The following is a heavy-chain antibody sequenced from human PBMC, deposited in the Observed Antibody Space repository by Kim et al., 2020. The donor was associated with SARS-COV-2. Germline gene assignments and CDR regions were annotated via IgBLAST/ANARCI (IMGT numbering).Heavy chain of an antibody. CDR3: ARVKTGTTPLFDS. CDR1: GFTFEHYY. Sequence: GGSLRLSCAASGFTFEHYYMSWVRQAPGKGLEWVANIMQDGSDKFYVDSVKGRFTISRDNAKSSLYLQLNSLRVEDTAIYYCARVKTGTTPLFDSWGLGTPVTVSS. V-gene: IGHV3-7*01. D-gene: IGHD1-1*01. J-gene: IGHJ5*01. CDR2: IMQDGSDK.